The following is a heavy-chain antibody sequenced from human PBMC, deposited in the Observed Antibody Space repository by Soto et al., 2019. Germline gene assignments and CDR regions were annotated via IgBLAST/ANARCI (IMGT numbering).Heavy chain of an antibody. CDR2: ISGSGGST. J-gene: IGHJ6*02. D-gene: IGHD4-4*01. V-gene: IGHV3-23*01. Sequence: EVQLLESGGGLVQPGGSLRLSCAASGFTFSSYAMSWVRQAPGKGLEWVSAISGSGGSTYYADSVKGRFTISRDNSKNPLYLQMNSLRAEDTAVYYCAQLTTVTTGYYYGMDVWGQGTTVTVSS. CDR1: GFTFSSYA. CDR3: AQLTTVTTGYYYGMDV.